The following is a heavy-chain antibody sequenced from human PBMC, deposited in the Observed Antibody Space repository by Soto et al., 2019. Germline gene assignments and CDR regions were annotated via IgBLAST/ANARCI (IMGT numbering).Heavy chain of an antibody. CDR1: GFTFGDYG. D-gene: IGHD1-1*01. J-gene: IGHJ3*01. CDR3: AKNQDWNRPDPGAFNV. Sequence: EVQLSQSGGGLVQRGGSLRLSCEGSGFTFGDYGINWVRQAPGKGLEWVSGISGSGNQIDYSDSVEGRFTVSRDNSKNTVFLQRNGLSAGDTAVYFCAKNQDWNRPDPGAFNVWGQGTMFTVSS. V-gene: IGHV3-23*01. CDR2: ISGSGNQI.